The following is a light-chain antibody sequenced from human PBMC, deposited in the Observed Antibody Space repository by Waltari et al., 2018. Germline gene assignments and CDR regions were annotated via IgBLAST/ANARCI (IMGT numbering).Light chain of an antibody. CDR2: DVN. CDR1: NSAIGYYNF. CDR3: ASYTSTNTVL. J-gene: IGLJ2*01. V-gene: IGLV2-14*03. Sequence: QSALTQPASVSGSPGQSITISSAGTNSAIGYYNFVSWYQQHPGKAPKLMIFDVNRWPSGVSHRFSGSKAGNTASLTISGLQAEDEADYFCASYTSTNTVLFGGGTKVTVL.